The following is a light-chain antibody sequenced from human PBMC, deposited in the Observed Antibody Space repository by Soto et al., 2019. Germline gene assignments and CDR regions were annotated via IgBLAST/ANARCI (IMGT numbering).Light chain of an antibody. V-gene: IGLV2-14*03. CDR1: NSDIGGYNY. CDR2: DVA. CDR3: SSYTGASALYV. J-gene: IGLJ1*01. Sequence: QSALTQPASVSGSPGQSITISCTGTNSDIGGYNYVAWYQQHLGKAPKLIIYDVAVRPSGVSNRFSGSKSGNTASLAISGLPAEDAAHYYCSSYTGASALYVFGTGTKLTVL.